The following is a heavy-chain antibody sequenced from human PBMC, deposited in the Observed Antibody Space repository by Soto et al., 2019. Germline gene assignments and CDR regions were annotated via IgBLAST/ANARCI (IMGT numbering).Heavy chain of an antibody. V-gene: IGHV3-72*01. J-gene: IGHJ4*02. CDR3: ARGASSDRPHFDC. D-gene: IGHD5-12*01. CDR1: GFTFSDHY. Sequence: LRLSCGASGFTFSDHYMDWVRQSPGKGLEWVGRIRNKANSYTTEYAASVRGRFTISRDESENSLSLQMNSLKTEDTAVYYCARGASSDRPHFDCWGQGTLVTVSS. CDR2: IRNKANSYTT.